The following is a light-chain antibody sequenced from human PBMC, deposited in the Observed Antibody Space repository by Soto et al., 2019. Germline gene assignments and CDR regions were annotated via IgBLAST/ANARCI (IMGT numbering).Light chain of an antibody. V-gene: IGLV1-47*01. Sequence: QSVLTQPPSASETPGQRVTLSCSGSSSNIGSNHVYWYQHLPGPAPKLLISRNYLRPSGVPDRFSASKSATSASLAISGLRSDDEADYYCGAWDVSLSGWVFGGGTQRTVL. CDR3: GAWDVSLSGWV. J-gene: IGLJ3*02. CDR1: SSNIGSNH. CDR2: RNY.